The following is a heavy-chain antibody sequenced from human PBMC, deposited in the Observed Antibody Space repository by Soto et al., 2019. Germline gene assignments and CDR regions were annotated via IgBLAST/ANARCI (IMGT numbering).Heavy chain of an antibody. J-gene: IGHJ4*02. V-gene: IGHV4-59*01. D-gene: IGHD1-1*01. Sequence: SETLSLTCTVSGGSISSYYWSWIRQPPGKGLEWIGYIYFRGTTNYNPSLKSRVTMSADTSKNQFSLKLNSVTAADTAVYYCAREGRMGTFDYWGQGALVTVSS. CDR3: AREGRMGTFDY. CDR2: IYFRGTT. CDR1: GGSISSYY.